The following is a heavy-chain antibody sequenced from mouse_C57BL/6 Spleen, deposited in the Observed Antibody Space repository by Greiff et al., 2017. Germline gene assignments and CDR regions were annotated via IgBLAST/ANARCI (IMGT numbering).Heavy chain of an antibody. CDR3: ARSGGYPWYFDV. D-gene: IGHD2-2*01. J-gene: IGHJ1*03. CDR1: GYTFTSYW. CDR2: IDPSDSET. Sequence: VQLQQPGAELVRPGSSVKLSCKASGYTFTSYWMHWVKQRPIQGLEWIGNIDPSDSETHYNQKFKDKATLTVDKSSSTAYIQLSSLTSEDSAVYYCARSGGYPWYFDVWGTGTTVTVSS. V-gene: IGHV1-52*01.